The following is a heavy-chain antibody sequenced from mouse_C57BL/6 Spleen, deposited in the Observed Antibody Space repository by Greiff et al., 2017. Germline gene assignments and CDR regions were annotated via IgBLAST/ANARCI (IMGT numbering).Heavy chain of an antibody. CDR2: IWSDGST. J-gene: IGHJ4*01. Sequence: VQLQQSGPGLVAPSQSLSITCTVSGFSLTSYGVHWVRQPPGKGLEWLVVIWSDGSTTYNSALKSRLSISKDNSKSQVFLKMNRLQTDDTAMYYCARHLDLYYAMDYWGQGTSVTVSS. CDR1: GFSLTSYG. V-gene: IGHV2-6-1*01. CDR3: ARHLDLYYAMDY.